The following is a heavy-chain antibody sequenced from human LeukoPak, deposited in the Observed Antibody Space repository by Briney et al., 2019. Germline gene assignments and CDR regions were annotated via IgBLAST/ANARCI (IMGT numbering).Heavy chain of an antibody. Sequence: ASVKVSCKVSGYTLTELSMHWVRQAPGKGLEWMGGFDPEAGETIYAQKFQGRVTMTEDTSTDTAYMELSSLRSEDTAVYYCATYIAVAGTGYFDYWGQGTLVTVSS. V-gene: IGHV1-24*01. CDR1: GYTLTELS. CDR3: ATYIAVAGTGYFDY. CDR2: FDPEAGET. D-gene: IGHD6-19*01. J-gene: IGHJ4*02.